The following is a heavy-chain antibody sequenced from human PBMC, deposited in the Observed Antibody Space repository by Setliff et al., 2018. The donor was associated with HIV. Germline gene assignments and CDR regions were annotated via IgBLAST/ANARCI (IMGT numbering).Heavy chain of an antibody. CDR1: GYTFTGYY. CDR2: INPNSGGT. V-gene: IGHV1-2*06. J-gene: IGHJ4*02. CDR3: ARGVQLWSDC. D-gene: IGHD5-18*01. Sequence: GASVKVSCKTSGYTFTGYYMHWVRQAPGQGLEWMGRINPNSGGTNYAQKFQGRVTMTRDTSVSTAYMELSSLRSGDTAVYYCARGVQLWSDCWGQGTLVTVSS.